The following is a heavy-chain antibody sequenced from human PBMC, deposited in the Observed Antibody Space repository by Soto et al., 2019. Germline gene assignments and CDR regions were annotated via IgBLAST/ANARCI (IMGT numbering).Heavy chain of an antibody. J-gene: IGHJ6*02. D-gene: IGHD1-1*01. CDR1: GFTFSTYA. CDR3: VKGYWKGDV. CDR2: ISGSGGSI. V-gene: IGHV3-23*01. Sequence: EVQLLESGGGLVQPGGSLRLSCSASGFTFSTYARNWVRQAPGDGLEWVSAISGSGGSIHYADSVKGRFTISRDNSKNTLDLQMNSLRDEDTAVYHCVKGYWKGDVWGQGTTVTVSS.